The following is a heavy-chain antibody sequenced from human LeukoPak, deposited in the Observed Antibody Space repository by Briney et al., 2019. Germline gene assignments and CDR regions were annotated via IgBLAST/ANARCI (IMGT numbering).Heavy chain of an antibody. CDR2: IYTSGST. CDR1: GGSISSYY. J-gene: IGHJ3*02. D-gene: IGHD2-15*01. V-gene: IGHV4-4*07. CDR3: ARERGFVVVVAATSWSKDAFDI. Sequence: SETLSLTCTVSGGSISSYYWSWIRQPAGKGLEWIGRIYTSGSTNYNPSLKSRVTMSVDTSKNQFSLKLSSVTAADTAVYYCARERGFVVVVAATSWSKDAFDIWGQGTMVTVSS.